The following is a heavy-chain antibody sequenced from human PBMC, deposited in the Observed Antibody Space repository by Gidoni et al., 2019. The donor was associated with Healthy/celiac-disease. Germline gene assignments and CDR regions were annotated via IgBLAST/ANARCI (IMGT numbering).Heavy chain of an antibody. CDR2: ISYDGSNK. V-gene: IGHV3-30*01. Sequence: QVQLVASGGGVVQPGRSLRLSCAASGFTFSSYAMHWVRQAPGKGLEWVAVISYDGSNKYYADSVKGRFTISRDNSKNTLYLQMNSLRAEDTAVYYCAREAPGIAAAGIGGAFDIWGQGTMVTVSS. J-gene: IGHJ3*02. CDR3: AREAPGIAAAGIGGAFDI. CDR1: GFTFSSYA. D-gene: IGHD6-13*01.